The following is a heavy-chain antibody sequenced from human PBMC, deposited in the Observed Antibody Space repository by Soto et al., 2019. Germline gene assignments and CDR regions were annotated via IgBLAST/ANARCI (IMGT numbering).Heavy chain of an antibody. J-gene: IGHJ4*02. CDR1: GGSMSEYF. CDR3: ARDGYDGSGSPYPDY. Sequence: SETLSLTCSVSGGSMSEYFWSWIRQSPGKGLEWIGYIYYLGSTDYNPSLKSRVTISVDTSKRQFSLRLTSVTAADTAVYYCARDGYDGSGSPYPDYWGPGTQVTVSS. V-gene: IGHV4-59*01. D-gene: IGHD3-10*01. CDR2: IYYLGST.